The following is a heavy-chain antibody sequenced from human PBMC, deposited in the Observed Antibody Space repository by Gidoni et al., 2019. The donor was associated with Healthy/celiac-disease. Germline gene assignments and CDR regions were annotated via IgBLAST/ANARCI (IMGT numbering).Heavy chain of an antibody. CDR3: ARDREWLFDY. J-gene: IGHJ4*02. CDR1: GFTFSSYS. D-gene: IGHD2-8*01. V-gene: IGHV3-21*01. Sequence: EVQLVESVGGLVKPGGSLSLSCPASGFTFSSYSMNWVRQAPGKGLEWVSSISSSSSYIYYADSVKGRFTISRDNAKNSLYLQMNSLRAEETAVYYCARDREWLFDYWGQGTLVTVSS. CDR2: ISSSSSYI.